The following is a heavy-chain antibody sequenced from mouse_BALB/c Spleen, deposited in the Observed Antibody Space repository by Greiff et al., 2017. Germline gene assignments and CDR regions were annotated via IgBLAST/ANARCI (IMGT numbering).Heavy chain of an antibody. V-gene: IGHV3-6*02. CDR1: GYSITSGYY. Sequence: ESGPGLVKPSQSLSLTCSVTGYSITSGYYWNWIRQFPGNKLEWMGYISYDGSNNYNPSLKNRTPITRDTSKNQFFLKLNSVTTEDTATYYCARGATVVPYWYFDVWGAGTTVTVSS. CDR2: ISYDGSN. J-gene: IGHJ1*01. CDR3: ARGATVVPYWYFDV. D-gene: IGHD1-1*01.